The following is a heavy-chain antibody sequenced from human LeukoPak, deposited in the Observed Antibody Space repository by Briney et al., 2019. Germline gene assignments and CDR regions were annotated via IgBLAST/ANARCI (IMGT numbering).Heavy chain of an antibody. V-gene: IGHV4-59*08. CDR2: IYYSGST. Sequence: PSETLSLTCTVAGGSISSYYWSWIRQPPGKGLEWIGYIYYSGSTNYNPSLKSRVTISVDTSKNQFYLKLSSVTAADTAVYYCARRVPGGTLYNWFDPWGQGTLVTVSS. D-gene: IGHD2-15*01. J-gene: IGHJ5*02. CDR3: ARRVPGGTLYNWFDP. CDR1: GGSISSYY.